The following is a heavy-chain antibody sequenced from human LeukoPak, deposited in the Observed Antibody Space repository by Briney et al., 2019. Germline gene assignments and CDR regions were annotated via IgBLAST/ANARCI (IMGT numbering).Heavy chain of an antibody. CDR1: GFTFSTYS. V-gene: IGHV3-21*04. CDR3: STDSGRSYFYFDF. D-gene: IGHD3-10*01. J-gene: IGHJ4*02. CDR2: ISSSSSYI. Sequence: GGSLRLSCAASGFTFSTYSMNWVRQAPGKGLEWFSSISSSSSYIYYADSVKGRFTISRDNAKNSLYLQMNSLRAEDTAVYYCSTDSGRSYFYFDFWGQGTLVTVSS.